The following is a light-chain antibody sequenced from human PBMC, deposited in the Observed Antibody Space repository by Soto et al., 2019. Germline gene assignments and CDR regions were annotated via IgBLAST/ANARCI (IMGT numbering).Light chain of an antibody. V-gene: IGKV3-15*01. CDR2: GAS. J-gene: IGKJ1*01. Sequence: EIVMTQSPATLSVSPGGRATLSCRASQSVSSNLAWYRQKPGQAPRLLIYGASTRATGIPARFSGSRSGTEFTLTISSLQSEDFAVYYCQQYNNWPPGTFGQGTKVEIK. CDR3: QQYNNWPPGT. CDR1: QSVSSN.